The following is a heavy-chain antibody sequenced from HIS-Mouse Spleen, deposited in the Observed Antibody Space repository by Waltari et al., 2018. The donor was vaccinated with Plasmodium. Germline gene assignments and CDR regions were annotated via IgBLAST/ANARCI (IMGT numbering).Heavy chain of an antibody. CDR3: ARGRRIVVVTAPRGFFDY. J-gene: IGHJ4*02. V-gene: IGHV4-34*01. D-gene: IGHD2-21*02. CDR2: INHRGSL. Sequence: QVQLQQWGAGLLKPSETLSLTCAVYGGSFSGYYWSWIRQTPGEGLEWSGEINHRGSLNYNPPLKSVVTITVATPKNQFCRKLSSGTVADTAVYYCARGRRIVVVTAPRGFFDYWGQGTLVTVSS. CDR1: GGSFSGYY.